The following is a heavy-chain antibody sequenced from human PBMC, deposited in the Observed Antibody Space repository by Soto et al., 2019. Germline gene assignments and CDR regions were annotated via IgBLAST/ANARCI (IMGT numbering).Heavy chain of an antibody. V-gene: IGHV3-7*03. D-gene: IGHD4-17*01. CDR3: GRVPLDGNYANGVDV. Sequence: GGSLRLSCAASGFNFNTYWMCWVRQAPGKGLEWVANTDTDGTRKNYVDSVKGRFIISRDNAKNSLFLQMNSLRVEDTAVYYCGRVPLDGNYANGVDVWGQGTTVTVSS. CDR2: TDTDGTRK. CDR1: GFNFNTYW. J-gene: IGHJ6*02.